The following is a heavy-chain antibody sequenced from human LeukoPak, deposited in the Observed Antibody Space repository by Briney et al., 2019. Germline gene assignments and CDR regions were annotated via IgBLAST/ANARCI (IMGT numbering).Heavy chain of an antibody. CDR1: GGSISSYY. D-gene: IGHD2-2*01. J-gene: IGHJ3*02. V-gene: IGHV4-59*01. CDR3: AVSRKAAFDI. Sequence: SETLSLTCTVSGGSISSYYWSWIRQPPGKGLEWIGYIYYSGSTNYNPSLKSRVTISVDTSKSQFSLKLSSVTAADTAVYYCAVSRKAAFDIWGQGTMVTVSS. CDR2: IYYSGST.